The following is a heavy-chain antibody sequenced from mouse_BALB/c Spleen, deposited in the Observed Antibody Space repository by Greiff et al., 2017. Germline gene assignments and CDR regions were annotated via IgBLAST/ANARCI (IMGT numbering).Heavy chain of an antibody. CDR1: GYTFTDYA. Sequence: QVQLQQSGPELVRPGVSVKISCKGSGYTFTDYAMHWVKQSHAKSLEWIGVISTYYGNTNYNQKFKGKATMTVDKSSSTAYMELARLTSEDSAIYYCARVVYGSTLYAMDYWGQGTSVTVSS. CDR2: ISTYYGNT. V-gene: IGHV1-67*01. D-gene: IGHD1-1*01. J-gene: IGHJ4*01. CDR3: ARVVYGSTLYAMDY.